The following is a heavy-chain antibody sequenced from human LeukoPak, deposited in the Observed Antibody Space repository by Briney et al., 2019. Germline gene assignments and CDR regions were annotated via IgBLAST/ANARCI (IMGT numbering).Heavy chain of an antibody. CDR2: INPNSGGT. D-gene: IGHD3-16*02. Sequence: GASVKVSCKASGYTFTGYYMHWVRQAPGQGGEWMGWINPNSGGTNYAQKFQGRVTMTRDTSISTAYMELSRLRSDDTAVYYCARGRYDYVWGSYRYLDYWGQGTLVTVSS. CDR1: GYTFTGYY. J-gene: IGHJ4*02. CDR3: ARGRYDYVWGSYRYLDY. V-gene: IGHV1-2*02.